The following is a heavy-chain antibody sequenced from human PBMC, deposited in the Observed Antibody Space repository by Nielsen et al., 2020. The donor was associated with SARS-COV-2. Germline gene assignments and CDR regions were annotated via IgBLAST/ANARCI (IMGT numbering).Heavy chain of an antibody. V-gene: IGHV1-8*01. Sequence: ASVKVSCKASADTFTSYDINWLRQATGQRLEWMGRMSPSSGKTDYAQKFQGRVRMTRNTSINTAYMELRSLRSDDTAVYYCARGRSGGYYGDSLGTDVWGQGTTVTVSS. D-gene: IGHD4-17*01. CDR2: MSPSSGKT. CDR1: ADTFTSYD. CDR3: ARGRSGGYYGDSLGTDV. J-gene: IGHJ6*02.